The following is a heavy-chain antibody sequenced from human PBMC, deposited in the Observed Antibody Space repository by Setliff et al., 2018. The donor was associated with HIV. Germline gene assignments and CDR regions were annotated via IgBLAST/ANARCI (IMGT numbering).Heavy chain of an antibody. V-gene: IGHV1-18*01. J-gene: IGHJ3*01. Sequence: ASVKVSCKASGYRFSSYGITWVRHAPGQGLEWMGWINVHNGDTKFAQRFQDRLTMTTDTSTTTAYMDLRSLRSDDTAVYYCARGLPADGYAFDLWGQGTMVTVS. CDR2: INVHNGDT. CDR1: GYRFSSYG. CDR3: ARGLPADGYAFDL. D-gene: IGHD6-13*01.